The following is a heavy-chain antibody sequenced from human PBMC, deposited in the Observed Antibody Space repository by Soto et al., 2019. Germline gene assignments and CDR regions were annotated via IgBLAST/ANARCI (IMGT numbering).Heavy chain of an antibody. CDR2: IIPIFGTA. D-gene: IGHD6-13*01. Sequence: ASVKVSCKASGGTFSSYAISWVRQAPGQGLEWMGGIIPIFGTANYAQKFQSRVTITADESTSTAYMELSSLRSEDTAVYYCARAATESYSSSWYPWFDPWGQGTLVTVSS. CDR1: GGTFSSYA. V-gene: IGHV1-69*13. CDR3: ARAATESYSSSWYPWFDP. J-gene: IGHJ5*02.